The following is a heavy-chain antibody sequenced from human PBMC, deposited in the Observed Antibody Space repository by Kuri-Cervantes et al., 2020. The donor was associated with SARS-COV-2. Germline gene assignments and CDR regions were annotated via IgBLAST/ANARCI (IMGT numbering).Heavy chain of an antibody. Sequence: GGSLRLSCAASGFTFSSYGMHWVRQAPGKGLEWVSSISSSSSYIYYADSVKGRFTISRDNAKNSLYLQMNSLRDEDTAVYYCARGPPRWNDGGHLDYWGQGTRVTGAS. CDR3: ARGPPRWNDGGHLDY. J-gene: IGHJ4*02. D-gene: IGHD1-1*01. CDR2: ISSSSSYI. CDR1: GFTFSSYG. V-gene: IGHV3-21*01.